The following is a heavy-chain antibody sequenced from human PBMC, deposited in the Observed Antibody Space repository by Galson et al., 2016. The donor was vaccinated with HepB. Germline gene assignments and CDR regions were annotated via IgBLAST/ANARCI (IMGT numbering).Heavy chain of an antibody. Sequence: SLRLSCAGSGFTFSDYSINWFRQAPGKGLEWVAFIRSETYGGTIDYAASVRSRFTISRDDSKNVAYLQMGSLQYEDTGLYYCPRDATPAHYYDESGWLPYDYWGQGVLVTVAS. CDR3: PRDATPAHYYDESGWLPYDY. D-gene: IGHD3-22*01. CDR1: GFTFSDYS. J-gene: IGHJ4*02. CDR2: IRSETYGGTI. V-gene: IGHV3-49*03.